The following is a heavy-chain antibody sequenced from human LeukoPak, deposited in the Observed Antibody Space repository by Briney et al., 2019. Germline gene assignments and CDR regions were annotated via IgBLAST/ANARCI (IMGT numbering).Heavy chain of an antibody. CDR1: EFSYSSYE. CDR2: ISSSGRTI. D-gene: IGHD3-22*01. CDR3: ARDSDSSRSFDY. J-gene: IGHJ4*02. Sequence: AGGSLRLSCAASEFSYSSYEMNWVRQAPGKGLEWVSYISSSGRTIYYADSVKGRFTISRDNAKNSLYLQMNILRAEDTAVYYCARDSDSSRSFDYWGQGTLVTVSS. V-gene: IGHV3-48*03.